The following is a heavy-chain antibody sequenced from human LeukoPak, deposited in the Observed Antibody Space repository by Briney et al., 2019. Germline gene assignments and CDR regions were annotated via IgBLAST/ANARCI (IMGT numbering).Heavy chain of an antibody. J-gene: IGHJ4*02. V-gene: IGHV4-34*01. CDR2: INHSGST. D-gene: IGHD2-2*01. Sequence: SETLSLTCAVYGGSFSGYCWSWIRQPPGKGLEWIGEINHSGSTNYNPSLKSRVTISVDTSKNQFSLKLSSVTAADTAVYYCAAAVPAAISFDYWGQGTLVTVSS. CDR1: GGSFSGYC. CDR3: AAAVPAAISFDY.